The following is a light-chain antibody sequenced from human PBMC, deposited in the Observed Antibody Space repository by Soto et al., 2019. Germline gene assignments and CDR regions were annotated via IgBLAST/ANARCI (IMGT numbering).Light chain of an antibody. V-gene: IGLV2-23*01. CDR2: EGS. CDR3: CSYAGTSTLV. Sequence: QSALTQPASVSGSPGQSITISCTGTSSDVGSYSLVSWYQQHPGKAPKLMIYEGSKRPSGVSNRFSGSKSGNTASLTISGLQPEDEADYYCCSYAGTSTLVFGGGTKLTVL. CDR1: SSDVGSYSL. J-gene: IGLJ2*01.